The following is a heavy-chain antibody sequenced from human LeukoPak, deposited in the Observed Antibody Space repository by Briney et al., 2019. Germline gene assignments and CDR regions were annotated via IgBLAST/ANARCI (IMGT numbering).Heavy chain of an antibody. D-gene: IGHD3-16*01. V-gene: IGHV3-23*01. CDR2: ISGSGGST. J-gene: IGHJ6*02. CDR1: GFNFSSYA. Sequence: GALRLSCSAPGFNFSSYAISWVRQAPGEGLGLVSAISGSGGSTYYADSVKGRFTISRDNSKNTLYLQMNSLRAEDTAVYYCAKTGGLGAYYGMDVWGQGTTVTVSS. CDR3: AKTGGLGAYYGMDV.